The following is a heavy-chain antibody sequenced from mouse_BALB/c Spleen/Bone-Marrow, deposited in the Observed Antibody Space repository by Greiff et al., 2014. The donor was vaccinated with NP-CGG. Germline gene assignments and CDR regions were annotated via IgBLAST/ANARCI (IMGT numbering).Heavy chain of an antibody. J-gene: IGHJ3*01. Sequence: VQLQQSGGGLVQPGGSLKLSCAASGFDFSRYWMTWARQAPGKGLEWIGEINPDSSTINYTPSLKDKFIISRDNAKNTLYLQMNKVRSEDTALYYCAGNGYYGWIAYWGQGTLVTVSA. D-gene: IGHD2-3*01. CDR3: AGNGYYGWIAY. CDR1: GFDFSRYW. V-gene: IGHV4-1*02. CDR2: INPDSSTI.